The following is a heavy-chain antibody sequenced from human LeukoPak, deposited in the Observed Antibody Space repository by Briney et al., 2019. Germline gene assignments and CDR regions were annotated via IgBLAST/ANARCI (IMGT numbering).Heavy chain of an antibody. CDR2: INPSGGST. V-gene: IGHV1-46*01. CDR1: GYTFTSYY. CDR3: ARAAQTRVLPSPFDI. J-gene: IGHJ3*02. Sequence: ASVKVSCKASGYTFTSYYMHWVRQAPGQGLEWMGIINPSGGSTSYAQKFQGRVTMTRDTSISTAYMELSRLRSDDTAVYYCARAAQTRVLPSPFDIWGQGTMVTVSS.